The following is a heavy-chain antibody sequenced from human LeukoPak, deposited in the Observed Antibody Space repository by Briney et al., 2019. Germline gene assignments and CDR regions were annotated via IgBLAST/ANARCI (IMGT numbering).Heavy chain of an antibody. J-gene: IGHJ4*02. V-gene: IGHV3-23*01. CDR1: GVTFSNRA. CDR2: ISGSGVNT. CDR3: AKGPLIEVAGTTWDH. Sequence: GGSLRLSCAASGVTFSNRAISWVRQTPGQGLEWVSAISGSGVNTYYADSVKGRFTISRVNSRNTLYLQMNSLRVDDTAVYYCAKGPLIEVAGTTWDHWGQGTLVTVSS. D-gene: IGHD6-19*01.